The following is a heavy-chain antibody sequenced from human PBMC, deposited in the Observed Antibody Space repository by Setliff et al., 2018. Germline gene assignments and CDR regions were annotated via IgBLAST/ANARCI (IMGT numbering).Heavy chain of an antibody. D-gene: IGHD2-21*01. Sequence: ASETLSLTCTVSGASISSSRDYWGWIRQPPGKGLEWIGSIYYSGSTYYNPSLKSRVTISVDTSKNQFSLKLSSVTAADTAVYYCARLGTTIPTSGTWTYYYYYYMDVWGKGTTVTVSS. CDR3: ARLGTTIPTSGTWTYYYYYYMDV. CDR1: GASISSSRDY. CDR2: IYYSGST. V-gene: IGHV4-39*01. J-gene: IGHJ6*03.